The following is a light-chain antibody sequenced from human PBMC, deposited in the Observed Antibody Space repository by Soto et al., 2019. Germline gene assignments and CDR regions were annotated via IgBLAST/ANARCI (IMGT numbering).Light chain of an antibody. Sequence: QSALTQPASVSGSPGQSITLSCTGTSSDVGGYNYVSWYQQHPGKAPKLMIYDVSNRPSGVSNRFSGSKSGNTASLTISGLQAEEEADYYCSSYTRSSTLDVVFGGGTQLTVL. V-gene: IGLV2-14*01. J-gene: IGLJ2*01. CDR3: SSYTRSSTLDVV. CDR1: SSDVGGYNY. CDR2: DVS.